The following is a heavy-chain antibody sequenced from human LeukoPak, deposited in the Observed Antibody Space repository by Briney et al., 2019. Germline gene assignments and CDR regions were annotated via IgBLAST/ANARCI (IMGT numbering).Heavy chain of an antibody. CDR3: ARGYGSGSYPFDY. J-gene: IGHJ4*02. V-gene: IGHV4-59*01. CDR1: GGSISSYY. CDR2: IYYSGTT. Sequence: SETLSLTCTVSGGSISSYYSSWIRQPPGKGLEWIACIYYSGTTNYNPSLKSRVTISVGTSKNQFSLKLSSVTAADTAVYYCARGYGSGSYPFDYWGQGTLVTVSS. D-gene: IGHD3-10*01.